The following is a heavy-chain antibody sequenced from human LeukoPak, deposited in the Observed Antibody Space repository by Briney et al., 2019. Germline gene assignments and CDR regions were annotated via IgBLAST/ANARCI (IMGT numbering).Heavy chain of an antibody. Sequence: PSETLSLTCAVSGYSISSGYYWGWIRQPPGKGLEWIGSIYHSGNTYYNPSLKSRVTISVDTSKNQFSLRLSSVTAADTAVYYCARRPSEYSSSSIWFDPWGQGTLVIVSS. CDR1: GYSISSGYY. CDR3: ARRPSEYSSSSIWFDP. D-gene: IGHD6-6*01. CDR2: IYHSGNT. V-gene: IGHV4-38-2*01. J-gene: IGHJ5*02.